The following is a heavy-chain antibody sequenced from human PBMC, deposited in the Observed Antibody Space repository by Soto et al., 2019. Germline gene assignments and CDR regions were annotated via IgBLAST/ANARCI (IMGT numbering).Heavy chain of an antibody. CDR2: IYWDDDK. Sequence: QITLKESGPTLVKPTQTLTLTCTFSGFSLSTSGVGVGWIRQPPGKALEWLALIYWDDDKRYSPSLKSRLTINKDTPKNQVGDTMPNIDPVDTATYYCAHSEQLERRERDYYYGMDVWGQGTTVTVSS. D-gene: IGHD1-1*01. CDR3: AHSEQLERRERDYYYGMDV. V-gene: IGHV2-5*02. J-gene: IGHJ6*02. CDR1: GFSLSTSGVG.